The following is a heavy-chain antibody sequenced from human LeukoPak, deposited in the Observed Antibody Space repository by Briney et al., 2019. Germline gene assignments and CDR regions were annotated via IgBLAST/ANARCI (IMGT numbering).Heavy chain of an antibody. Sequence: PSETLSLTCAVSGGSISSSNWWSWVRQPPGKGLEWIGEIYHSGNTNYNPSLKSRVTISVDKSKSQFSLKLSSVTAADTAVYYCARDGRFGELFKSSLWGQGTMVTVSS. J-gene: IGHJ3*01. CDR2: IYHSGNT. CDR3: ARDGRFGELFKSSL. CDR1: GGSISSSNW. V-gene: IGHV4-4*02. D-gene: IGHD3-10*01.